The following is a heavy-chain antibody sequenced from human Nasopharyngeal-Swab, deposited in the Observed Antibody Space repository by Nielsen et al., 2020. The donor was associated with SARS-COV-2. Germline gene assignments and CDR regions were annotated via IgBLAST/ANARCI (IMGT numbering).Heavy chain of an antibody. CDR1: GFTFTSYW. V-gene: IGHV5-51*01. CDR3: ATRSRRDYAFDI. CDR2: IYPGDSDT. Sequence: GESLKISCQTSGFTFTSYWIGWVRQMPGKGLEWMGIIYPGDSDTRYSPSFQGQVTISADKSISTAYLQWSSLKASDTAMYYCATRSRRDYAFDIWGQGTMVTVSS. D-gene: IGHD5-24*01. J-gene: IGHJ3*02.